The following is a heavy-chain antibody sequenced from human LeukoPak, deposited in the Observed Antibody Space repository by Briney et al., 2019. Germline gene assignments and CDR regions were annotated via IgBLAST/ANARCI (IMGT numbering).Heavy chain of an antibody. CDR3: ARRGASPLTLPSRGRLSTVTTGFDY. Sequence: SETLSLTCAVYGGSFSGYYWSWIRQPPGKGLEWIGEINHSGSTNYNPSLKSRVTISVDTSKNQFSLKLSSVTAADTAVYYCARRGASPLTLPSRGRLSTVTTGFDYWGQGTLVTVSS. CDR1: GGSFSGYY. V-gene: IGHV4-34*01. CDR2: INHSGST. J-gene: IGHJ4*02. D-gene: IGHD4-17*01.